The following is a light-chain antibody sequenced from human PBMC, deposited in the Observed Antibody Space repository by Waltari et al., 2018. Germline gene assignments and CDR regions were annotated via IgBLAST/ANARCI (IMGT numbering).Light chain of an antibody. CDR2: ENN. J-gene: IGLJ2*01. V-gene: IGLV1-51*02. CDR3: GTWDNIVLGHVV. Sequence: QSVLTQPSSVSAAPGQKVTISCSGSSSNIGSNYVPWYQPLPGTAPRLLSYENNKRPSGIPDRCSGSKSGTSATLGITGLQTGDEADYYCGTWDNIVLGHVVFGGGTKLTVL. CDR1: SSNIGSNY.